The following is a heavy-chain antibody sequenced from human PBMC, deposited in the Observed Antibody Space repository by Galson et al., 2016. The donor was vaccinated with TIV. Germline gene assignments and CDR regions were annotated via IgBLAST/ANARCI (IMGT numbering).Heavy chain of an antibody. D-gene: IGHD3-10*01. CDR2: ISDDGSDK. V-gene: IGHV3-30*04. Sequence: LRLSCAASGFTFRSYGMHWVRQAPGKGLEWVAVISDDGSDKDYADSVKGRFTISRDKSKSTLYLQMNSLRAEDTAVYSCARGFNSYYFDYWGQGTLVTVSS. CDR3: ARGFNSYYFDY. CDR1: GFTFRSYG. J-gene: IGHJ4*02.